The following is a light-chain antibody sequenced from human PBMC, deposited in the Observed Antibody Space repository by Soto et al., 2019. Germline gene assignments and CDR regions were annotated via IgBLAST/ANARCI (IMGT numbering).Light chain of an antibody. Sequence: DIQITQSPSTLPASVGERVTITCRASQSISNWLAWYQKKPGKAPKLLIYAASSLQSGVPSRFSGSGSGTDFTLTISSLQPEDFATYYCQQSYSTPLTFGGGTKLEIK. CDR1: QSISNW. V-gene: IGKV1-39*01. J-gene: IGKJ4*01. CDR2: AAS. CDR3: QQSYSTPLT.